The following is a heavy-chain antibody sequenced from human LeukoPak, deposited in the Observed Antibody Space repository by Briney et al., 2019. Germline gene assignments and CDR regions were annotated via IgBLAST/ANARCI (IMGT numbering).Heavy chain of an antibody. CDR3: ARVEEVRGEITSSDY. CDR1: GYTFTSYA. Sequence: GASVKVSCKASGYTFTSYAISWVRQAPGQGLEWMGWISAYSGNTNYAQKLQGRVTVTTDTSTSTAYMELRSLTSDDTAIYYCARVEEVRGEITSSDYWGQGTLVTVSS. J-gene: IGHJ4*02. D-gene: IGHD3-10*01. V-gene: IGHV1-18*01. CDR2: ISAYSGNT.